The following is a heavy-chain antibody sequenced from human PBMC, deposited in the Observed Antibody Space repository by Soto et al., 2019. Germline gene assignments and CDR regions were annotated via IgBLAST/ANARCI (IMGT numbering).Heavy chain of an antibody. Sequence: SEPLSLTCTVSGGSISSGDYYWSWIRQVPKKGLEWIGYIYYSGSTYYNPSLRSRVAMSVDTSKNQFSLKLSSVTAADTAIYYCAREGRLAAAGRFDYWGQGTLVTVSS. V-gene: IGHV4-31*03. CDR3: AREGRLAAAGRFDY. CDR1: GGSISSGDYY. CDR2: IYYSGST. D-gene: IGHD6-13*01. J-gene: IGHJ4*02.